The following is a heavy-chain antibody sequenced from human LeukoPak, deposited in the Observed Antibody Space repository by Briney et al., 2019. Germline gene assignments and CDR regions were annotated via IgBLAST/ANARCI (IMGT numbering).Heavy chain of an antibody. D-gene: IGHD3-9*01. Sequence: ASVKVSCKASGYTFTSYAMNWVRQAPGQGLEWMGWINTNTGNPTYAQGFTGRFVFSLDTSVSTAYLQICSLKAEDTAVYYCARDYDILTGYYTNYYYYGMDLWGQGTTVTVSS. CDR1: GYTFTSYA. J-gene: IGHJ6*02. CDR2: INTNTGNP. CDR3: ARDYDILTGYYTNYYYYGMDL. V-gene: IGHV7-4-1*01.